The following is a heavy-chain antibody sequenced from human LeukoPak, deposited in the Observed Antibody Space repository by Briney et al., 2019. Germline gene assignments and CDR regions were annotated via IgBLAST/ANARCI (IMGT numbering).Heavy chain of an antibody. Sequence: PGGSLRLSCAASGFTFSTYGMNWVRQAPGKGLEWVSYINLNSRTIDYADSVRGRFTISRDNAKNSLYLHMNSLRAEDTAVYYCARGYSNYGYTFDIWGQGTMVTVSS. CDR3: ARGYSNYGYTFDI. J-gene: IGHJ3*02. D-gene: IGHD4-11*01. V-gene: IGHV3-48*04. CDR1: GFTFSTYG. CDR2: INLNSRTI.